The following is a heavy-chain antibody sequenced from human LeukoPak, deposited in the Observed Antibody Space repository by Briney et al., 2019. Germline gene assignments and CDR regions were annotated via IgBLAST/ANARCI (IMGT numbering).Heavy chain of an antibody. CDR2: IWYDGSNK. CDR3: AGSGYPEGLDF. Sequence: GGSLRLSCAASGFIFSSYNMHWVRQAPGKGLEWVAIIWYDGSNKYYADSVKGRFTISRGNSKKTLYLQMNSLRAEDTAVYYCAGSGYPEGLDFWGQGTLVTVSS. V-gene: IGHV3-33*01. J-gene: IGHJ4*02. CDR1: GFIFSSYN. D-gene: IGHD3-22*01.